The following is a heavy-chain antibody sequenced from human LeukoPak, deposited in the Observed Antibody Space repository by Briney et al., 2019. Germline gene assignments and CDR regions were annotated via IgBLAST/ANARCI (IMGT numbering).Heavy chain of an antibody. CDR2: IYYSGST. CDR1: GGSINSYY. CDR3: ARLGYCSGGSCPDY. J-gene: IGHJ4*02. Sequence: SETLSLTCTVSGGSINSYYWSWIRQPPGKGLEWIGYIYYSGSTNYNPSLKSRVTISVDTSKNQFSLKMSSVTAADTAVYYCARLGYCSGGSCPDYWGQGTLVTVSP. D-gene: IGHD2-15*01. V-gene: IGHV4-59*01.